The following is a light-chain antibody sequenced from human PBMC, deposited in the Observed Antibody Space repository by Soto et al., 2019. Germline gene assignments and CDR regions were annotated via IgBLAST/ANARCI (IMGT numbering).Light chain of an antibody. CDR3: QKYDNLHLT. CDR1: QAIGNF. CDR2: DAS. V-gene: IGKV1-33*01. J-gene: IGKJ4*01. Sequence: DIQMTQSPSSLSASVGDRVTITCQTSQAIGNFLNWYQQKPGKAPALLIYDASNLETGVPSRFSGSGSGTHFTFTISSLQPEDSATYYCQKYDNLHLTFGGGTKVEIK.